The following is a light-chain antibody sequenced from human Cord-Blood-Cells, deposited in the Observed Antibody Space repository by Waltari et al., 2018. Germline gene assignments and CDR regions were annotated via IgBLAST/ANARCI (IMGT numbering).Light chain of an antibody. CDR2: EVS. CDR1: ISDVGGYNS. V-gene: IGLV2-14*01. CDR3: SSYTSSSTNYV. J-gene: IGLJ1*01. Sequence: QSALTQPAPVSGSPGQSLPLSCTGTISDVGGYNSVSWYQHHPGKAPKLMIYEVSNRPSGVSNRFSGSKSGNTASLTISGLQAEDEADYYCSSYTSSSTNYVFGTGTKVTVL.